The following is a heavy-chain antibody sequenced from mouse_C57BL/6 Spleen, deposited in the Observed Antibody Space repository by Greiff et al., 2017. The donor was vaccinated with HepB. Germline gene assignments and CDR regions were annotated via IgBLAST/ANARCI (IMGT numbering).Heavy chain of an antibody. CDR1: GFSFNTYA. V-gene: IGHV10-1*01. CDR2: IRSKSNNYAT. D-gene: IGHD2-4*01. CDR3: VRRGYDYAHAMDY. J-gene: IGHJ4*01. Sequence: DVKLEESGGGLVQPKGSLKLSCAASGFSFNTYAMNWVRQAPGKGLEWVARIRSKSNNYATYYADSVKDRFTISRDDSESMLYLQMNNLKTEDTAMYYCVRRGYDYAHAMDYWGQGTSVTVSS.